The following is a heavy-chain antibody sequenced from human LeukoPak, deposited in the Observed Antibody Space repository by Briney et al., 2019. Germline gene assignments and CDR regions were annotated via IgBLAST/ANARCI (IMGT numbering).Heavy chain of an antibody. V-gene: IGHV3-11*04. D-gene: IGHD4-17*01. CDR3: ARGYDFGDYVIDYGMDV. Sequence: GGSLRLSCAASGFTVSSNYMSWVRQAPGKGLEWVSYISSSGSTIYYADSVKGRFTISRDNAKNSLYLQMNSLRAEDTAVYYCARGYDFGDYVIDYGMDVWGQGTTVTVSS. J-gene: IGHJ6*02. CDR1: GFTVSSNY. CDR2: ISSSGSTI.